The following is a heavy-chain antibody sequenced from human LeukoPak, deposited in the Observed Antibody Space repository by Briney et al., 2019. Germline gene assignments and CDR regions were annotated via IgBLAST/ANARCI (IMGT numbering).Heavy chain of an antibody. CDR3: ARDLGIAAHNWFDP. D-gene: IGHD6-13*01. V-gene: IGHV4-59*01. CDR2: IYYSGST. J-gene: IGHJ5*02. CDR1: GGSISSYY. Sequence: PSETLSLTCTVSGGSISSYYWSWIRQPPGKGLEWIGYIYYSGSTNYNPSLKSRVTISVDTSKNQFSLKLTSVTAADTAVYYCARDLGIAAHNWFDPWGQGTLVTVSS.